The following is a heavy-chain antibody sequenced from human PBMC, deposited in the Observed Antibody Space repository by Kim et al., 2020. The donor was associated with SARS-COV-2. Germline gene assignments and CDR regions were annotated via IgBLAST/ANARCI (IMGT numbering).Heavy chain of an antibody. V-gene: IGHV3-21*01. CDR3: ARSAGSSLTYYFDY. CDR1: GFTFSSYS. Sequence: GGSLRLSCAASGFTFSSYSMNWVRQAPGKGLEWVSSISSSSSYIYYADSVKGRFTISRDNAKNSLYLQMNSRRAEDTAVYYCARSAGSSLTYYFDYWGQGTLVTVSS. D-gene: IGHD6-13*01. CDR2: ISSSSSYI. J-gene: IGHJ4*02.